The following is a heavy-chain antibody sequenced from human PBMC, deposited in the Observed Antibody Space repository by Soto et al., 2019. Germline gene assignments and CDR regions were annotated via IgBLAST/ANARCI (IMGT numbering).Heavy chain of an antibody. V-gene: IGHV1-18*04. D-gene: IGHD2-15*01. CDR3: ARATYCSGGNCYYFDS. CDR1: GYTFTNFG. CDR2: ISTYSGNT. Sequence: QVQLVQSGAEVKKPGASVKVSCKALGYTFTNFGVSWVRQAPGQGLEWMGWISTYSGNTHYPQRLQGRVTMTTVTSSRTAYMELRSQRSDDTAVYYCARATYCSGGNCYYFDSWGQGTLVTVSS. J-gene: IGHJ4*02.